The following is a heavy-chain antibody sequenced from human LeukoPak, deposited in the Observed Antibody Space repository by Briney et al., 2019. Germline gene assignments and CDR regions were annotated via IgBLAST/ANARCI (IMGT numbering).Heavy chain of an antibody. CDR2: IKQDGSQK. J-gene: IGHJ4*02. V-gene: IGHV3-7*01. Sequence: QTGGSLRLSCAASGFTFSNYWMSWVRQAPGKGLEWVANIKQDGSQKHYVDSVKGRFTISRDNSKNLLYLQMNNLGAEDTAVYYCVRGGYSSFDYWGQGTLVTVSS. CDR3: VRGGYSSFDY. CDR1: GFTFSNYW. D-gene: IGHD3-10*01.